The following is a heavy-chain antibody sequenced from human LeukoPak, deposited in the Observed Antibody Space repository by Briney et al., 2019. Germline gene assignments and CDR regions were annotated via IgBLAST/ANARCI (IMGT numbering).Heavy chain of an antibody. V-gene: IGHV1-69*06. CDR1: GGTFSSYA. CDR3: AREAGYSYGTFDY. CDR2: IIPIFGTA. Sequence: SVKVSCKASGGTFSSYAISWVRQAPGQGLEWMGGIIPIFGTANYAQKFQGRVTITADKSTSTAYMELSSLRSEDTAMYYCAREAGYSYGTFDYWGQGTLVTVSS. J-gene: IGHJ4*02. D-gene: IGHD5-18*01.